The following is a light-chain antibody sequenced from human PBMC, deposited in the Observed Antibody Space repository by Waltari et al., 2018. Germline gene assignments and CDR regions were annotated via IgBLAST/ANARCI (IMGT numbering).Light chain of an antibody. V-gene: IGKV1-5*03. CDR3: QQYDSDSIT. CDR2: EAS. CDR1: QSISTW. Sequence: DIQITQSPSTLSASVGDRVTISCRASQSISTWLAWYQQKPGKAPQLLIYEASNLENGVPSRFSGSGSGTDFTLTISSLQADDFATYYCQQYDSDSITFGQGTKLEI. J-gene: IGKJ2*01.